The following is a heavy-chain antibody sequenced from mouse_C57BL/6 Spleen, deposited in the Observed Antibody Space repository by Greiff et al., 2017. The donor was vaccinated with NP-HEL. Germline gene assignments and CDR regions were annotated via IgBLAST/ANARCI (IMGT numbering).Heavy chain of an antibody. Sequence: QVQLQQPGAELVKPGASVKMSCKASGYTFTSYWITWVKQRPGQGLEWIGDIYPGSGSTNYNEKFKSKATLTVDTSSSTAYMQLSSLTSEDSAVYYCARREVVEYYFDYWGQGTTLTVSS. CDR1: GYTFTSYW. CDR2: IYPGSGST. V-gene: IGHV1-55*01. D-gene: IGHD1-1*01. CDR3: ARREVVEYYFDY. J-gene: IGHJ2*01.